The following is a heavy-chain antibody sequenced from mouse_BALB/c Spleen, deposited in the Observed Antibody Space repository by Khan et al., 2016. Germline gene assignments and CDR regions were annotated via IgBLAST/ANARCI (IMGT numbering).Heavy chain of an antibody. Sequence: QVQLQQSGAELARPGASVKLSCKASGYTFTSYWLQWVKQRPGQGLEWIGAIYPGDGDTRYTQKFKGKATLTADKSSSTAYMQLSSLASEDSAVYYCARRAARATGFAYWGQGTLGTVSA. CDR1: GYTFTSYW. CDR2: IYPGDGDT. D-gene: IGHD3-1*01. V-gene: IGHV1-87*01. J-gene: IGHJ3*01. CDR3: ARRAARATGFAY.